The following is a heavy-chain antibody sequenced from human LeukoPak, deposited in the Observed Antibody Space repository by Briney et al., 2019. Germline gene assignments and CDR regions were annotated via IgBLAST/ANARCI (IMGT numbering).Heavy chain of an antibody. V-gene: IGHV1-8*01. CDR1: GYTFTSYD. D-gene: IGHD3-22*01. CDR2: MNPNSGNT. CDR3: AREWGLESSGYYYAY. Sequence: ASVKVSCKASGYTFTSYDINWVRQATGQGLEWMGWMNPNSGNTGYAQKFQGRVTMTRNTSISTAYMEQSSLRSEDTAVYYCAREWGLESSGYYYAYWGQGTLVTVSS. J-gene: IGHJ4*02.